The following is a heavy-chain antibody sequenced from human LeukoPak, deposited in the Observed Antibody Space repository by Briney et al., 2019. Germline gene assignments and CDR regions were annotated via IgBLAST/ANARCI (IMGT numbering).Heavy chain of an antibody. CDR1: GYTLTELS. J-gene: IGHJ5*02. CDR3: ATGIQRRDLRFLEWLSHDSGFDP. D-gene: IGHD3-3*01. V-gene: IGHV1-24*01. CDR2: FDPEDGET. Sequence: ASVKVSCKVSGYTLTELSMHWVRQAPGKGLEWMGGFDPEDGETIYAQKFQGRVTMTEDTSTDTAYMELSSLRSEDTAVYYCATGIQRRDLRFLEWLSHDSGFDPWGQGTLVTVSS.